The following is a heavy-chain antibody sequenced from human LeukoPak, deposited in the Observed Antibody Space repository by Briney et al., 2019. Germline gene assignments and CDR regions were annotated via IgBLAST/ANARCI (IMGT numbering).Heavy chain of an antibody. CDR1: GYTFTSYG. V-gene: IGHV1-18*01. Sequence: ASVKVSCKASGYTFTSYGISWVRQAPGQGLEWMGWISAYNGNTNYAQKLQGRVTMTTDTSTSTAYMELRSLRSDDTAVYYCARDIKITMVRGVIIPDFDYWGQGTLVTVSS. J-gene: IGHJ4*02. CDR2: ISAYNGNT. D-gene: IGHD3-10*01. CDR3: ARDIKITMVRGVIIPDFDY.